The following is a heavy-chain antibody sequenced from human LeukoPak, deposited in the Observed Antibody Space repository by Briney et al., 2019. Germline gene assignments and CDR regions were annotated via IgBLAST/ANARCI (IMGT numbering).Heavy chain of an antibody. CDR3: ARGPSYFQH. CDR2: TYYRSKWYK. Sequence: SQTLSLTCAISGDRVSSNSATWNWIRQSPSRGLEWLGRTYYRSKWYKYYAVSVKGRITINPDTSKIQFSLQLNSVTPEDTAVYYCARGPSYFQHWGQGTLVTVSS. CDR1: GDRVSSNSAT. J-gene: IGHJ1*01. V-gene: IGHV6-1*01.